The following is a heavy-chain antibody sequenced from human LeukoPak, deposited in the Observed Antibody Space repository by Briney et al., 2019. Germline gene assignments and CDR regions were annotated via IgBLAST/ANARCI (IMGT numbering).Heavy chain of an antibody. Sequence: GGSLRLSCTASGFTFGDYAVSWFRQAPGKGLEWVGFIRSKASGGTTEYAASVKGRFTISRDDSKSIAYLQMNRLKTEDTAVYYCTRPRYCSSTSCYTQGPYDYWGQGTLVTVSS. CDR1: GFTFGDYA. CDR3: TRPRYCSSTSCYTQGPYDY. J-gene: IGHJ4*02. CDR2: IRSKASGGTT. D-gene: IGHD2-2*02. V-gene: IGHV3-49*03.